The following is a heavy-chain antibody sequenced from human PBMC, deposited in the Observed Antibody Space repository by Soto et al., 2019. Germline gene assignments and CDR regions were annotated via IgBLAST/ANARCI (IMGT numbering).Heavy chain of an antibody. J-gene: IGHJ4*02. CDR3: TRDVSRQQRGSPPTY. D-gene: IGHD6-13*01. CDR2: IRSKAYGGTT. Sequence: GGSLRLSCTASGFTFGDYAMSWFRQAPGKGLEWVGFIRSKAYGGTTEYAASVKGRFTISRDDSKSIAYLQMNSLKTEDTAVYYCTRDVSRQQRGSPPTYWGQGTLVTVSS. CDR1: GFTFGDYA. V-gene: IGHV3-49*03.